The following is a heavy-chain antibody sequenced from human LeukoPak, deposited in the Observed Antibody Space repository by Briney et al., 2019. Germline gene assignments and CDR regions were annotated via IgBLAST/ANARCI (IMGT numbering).Heavy chain of an antibody. D-gene: IGHD6-19*01. CDR1: GCSFTSYW. Sequence: GESLKISCKGSGCSFTSYWIGWVRQMPGKGLEWMGIIYPGDSDTRYSPSFQGQVTISADKSISTAYLQWSSLKASDTAMYYCARPGLAVAGYYYMDVWGKGTTVTVSS. CDR3: ARPGLAVAGYYYMDV. J-gene: IGHJ6*03. CDR2: IYPGDSDT. V-gene: IGHV5-51*01.